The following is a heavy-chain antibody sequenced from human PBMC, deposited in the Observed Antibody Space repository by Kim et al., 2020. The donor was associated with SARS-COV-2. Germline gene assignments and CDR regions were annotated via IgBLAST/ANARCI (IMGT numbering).Heavy chain of an antibody. CDR1: GYTFTSYA. J-gene: IGHJ4*02. CDR2: INTNTGNP. V-gene: IGHV7-4-1*02. CDR3: ARIGLVREREDRNFDY. D-gene: IGHD6-19*01. Sequence: ASVKVSCKASGYTFTSYAMNWVRQAPGQGLEWMGWINTNTGNPTYAQGFTGRFVFSLDTSVSTAYLQISSLKAEDTAVYYCARIGLVREREDRNFDYWGQGTLVTVSS.